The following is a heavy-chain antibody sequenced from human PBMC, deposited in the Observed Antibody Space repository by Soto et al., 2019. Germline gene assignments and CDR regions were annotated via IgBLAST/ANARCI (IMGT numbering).Heavy chain of an antibody. D-gene: IGHD2-2*01. Sequence: QVQLVESGGGVVQPGRSLRLSCAASGFTFSSYAMHWVRQAPGKGLEWVAVISYDGSNKYYADSVKGRFTNSRDNPKNSLDLEMSSLRAEDTAVYYCVGGGYCTSTSCYLNWFDPWGQGTLVSVSS. CDR3: VGGGYCTSTSCYLNWFDP. CDR1: GFTFSSYA. V-gene: IGHV3-30-3*01. J-gene: IGHJ5*02. CDR2: ISYDGSNK.